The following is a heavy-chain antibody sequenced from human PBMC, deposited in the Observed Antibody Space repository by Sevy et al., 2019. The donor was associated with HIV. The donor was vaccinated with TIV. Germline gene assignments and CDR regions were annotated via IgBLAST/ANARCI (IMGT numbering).Heavy chain of an antibody. CDR2: MRSKAFAGTT. D-gene: IGHD5-18*01. Sequence: GGSLRLSCTTSGFTLGDYAMSWVRQAPGKGLGWVGFMRSKAFAGTTEYAASVKAGSTTSTEASKASAHLQMNGLRTEATGVYYCIRSRLLGYTAMVPDYWGQGTLVTVSS. V-gene: IGHV3-49*04. CDR3: IRSRLLGYTAMVPDY. CDR1: GFTLGDYA. J-gene: IGHJ4*02.